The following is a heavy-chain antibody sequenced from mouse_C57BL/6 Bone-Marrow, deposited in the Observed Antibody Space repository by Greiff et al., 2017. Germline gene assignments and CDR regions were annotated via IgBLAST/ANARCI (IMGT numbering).Heavy chain of an antibody. CDR3: ARHFSITTVVAPYAMDY. V-gene: IGHV5-6*01. CDR1: GFTFSSYG. D-gene: IGHD1-1*01. J-gene: IGHJ4*01. CDR2: ISSGGSYT. Sequence: EVQLVESGGDLVKPGGSLKLSCAASGFTFSSYGMSWVRQTPDKRLEWVATISSGGSYTYYPDSVKGRFTISRDNAKNTLYLQVSSLKSEDTAMYYCARHFSITTVVAPYAMDYWGQGTSVTVSS.